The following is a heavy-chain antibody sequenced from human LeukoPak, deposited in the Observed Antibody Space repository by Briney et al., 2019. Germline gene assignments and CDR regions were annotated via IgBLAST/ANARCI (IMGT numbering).Heavy chain of an antibody. J-gene: IGHJ6*02. CDR1: GFTVSSNY. CDR2: IYSGGST. D-gene: IGHD5/OR15-5a*01. V-gene: IGHV3-66*01. CDR3: ARDLPLYYYGMDV. Sequence: PGGSLRLSCAASGFTVSSNYMSWVRQAPGKGLEWVSVIYSGGSTYYADSVKGRFTISRDNSKNTLYLQMNSLRAEDTAVYYCARDLPLYYYGMDVWGQGTTVTVSS.